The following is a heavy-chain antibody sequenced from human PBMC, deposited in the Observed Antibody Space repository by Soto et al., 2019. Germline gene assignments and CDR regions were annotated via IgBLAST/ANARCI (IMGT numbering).Heavy chain of an antibody. D-gene: IGHD5-12*01. CDR3: AKEVPGDGYNYENWFDP. CDR1: GFTFSSYG. J-gene: IGHJ5*02. Sequence: GGSLRLSCAASGFTFSSYGMHWVRQAPGKGLEWVAVISYDGSNKYYADSVKDRFTISRDNSKNTLYLQMNSLRAEDTAVYYCAKEVPGDGYNYENWFDPWGQGTLVTVSS. V-gene: IGHV3-30*18. CDR2: ISYDGSNK.